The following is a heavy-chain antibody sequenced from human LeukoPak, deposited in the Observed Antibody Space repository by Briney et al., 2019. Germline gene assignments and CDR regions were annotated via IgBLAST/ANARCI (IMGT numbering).Heavy chain of an antibody. Sequence: ASVKVSCKASGYTFTSYYMHWVRQAPRQGLEWMGIINPSGGSTSYAQKFQGRVTMTRDTSTSTVYMELSSLRSEDTAVYYCARDPRIAAAGTSQYFDYWGQGTLVTVSS. CDR2: INPSGGST. CDR3: ARDPRIAAAGTSQYFDY. CDR1: GYTFTSYY. J-gene: IGHJ4*02. D-gene: IGHD6-13*01. V-gene: IGHV1-46*01.